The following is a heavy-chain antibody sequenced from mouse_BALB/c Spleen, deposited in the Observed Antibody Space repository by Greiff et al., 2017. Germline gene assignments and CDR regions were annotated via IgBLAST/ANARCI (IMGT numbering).Heavy chain of an antibody. CDR2: ISYSGST. CDR1: GYSITSDYA. Sequence: VQLKQSGPGLVKPSQSLYLTCTVTGYSITSDYAWNWIRQFPGNKLEWMGYISYSGSTSYNPSLKSRISITRDTSKNQFFLQLNSVTTEDTATYYCARQDYGNPSYYFDYWGQGTTLTVSS. D-gene: IGHD2-1*01. V-gene: IGHV3-2*02. CDR3: ARQDYGNPSYYFDY. J-gene: IGHJ2*01.